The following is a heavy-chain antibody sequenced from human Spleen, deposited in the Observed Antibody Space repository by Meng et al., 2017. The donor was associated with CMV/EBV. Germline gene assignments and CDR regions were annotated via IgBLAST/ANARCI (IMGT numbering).Heavy chain of an antibody. J-gene: IGHJ4*02. D-gene: IGHD1-26*01. CDR1: GYIFTNYW. CDR2: IYPGDSDT. V-gene: IGHV5-51*01. CDR3: ARLTSGSQKPALDY. Sequence: GGSLRLSCKGSGYIFTNYWIGWVRQMPGKGLEWMGIIYPGDSDTRYSPSFQGQVTISADKSISTAYLQWSSLKASDTAMYYCARLTSGSQKPALDYWGQGTLVTVSS.